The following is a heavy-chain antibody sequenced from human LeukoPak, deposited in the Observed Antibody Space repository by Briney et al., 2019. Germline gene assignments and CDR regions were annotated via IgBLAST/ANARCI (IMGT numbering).Heavy chain of an antibody. V-gene: IGHV3-30*18. Sequence: PGGSLRLSSAASGFTFSSYGMHWVRQAPGKGLEWVAVISYDGSNKYYADSVKGRFTISGDNSKNTLYLQMNSLRAEDTAVYYCAKDSGQYYFDYWGQGTLVTVSS. CDR1: GFTFSSYG. J-gene: IGHJ4*02. CDR3: AKDSGQYYFDY. CDR2: ISYDGSNK. D-gene: IGHD3-10*01.